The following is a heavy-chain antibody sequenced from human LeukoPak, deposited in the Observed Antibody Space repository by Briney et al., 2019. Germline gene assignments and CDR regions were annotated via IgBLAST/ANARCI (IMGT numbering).Heavy chain of an antibody. J-gene: IGHJ4*02. Sequence: GGSLRLSCAASGFTFSDYYMSWIRRAPGKGLEWVSYISSSGSTIYYADSVKGRFTISRDNAKNSLYLQMNSLRAEDTAVYYCAKDSVYCSSTSCYVYWGQGTLVTVSS. CDR1: GFTFSDYY. CDR2: ISSSGSTI. CDR3: AKDSVYCSSTSCYVY. V-gene: IGHV3-11*01. D-gene: IGHD2-2*01.